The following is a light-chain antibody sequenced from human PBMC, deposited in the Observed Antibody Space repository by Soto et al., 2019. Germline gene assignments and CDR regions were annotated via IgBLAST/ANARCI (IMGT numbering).Light chain of an antibody. J-gene: IGLJ1*01. Sequence: QSVLTQPPSASGSPGQSVAISCTGTSSDVGGYNYVSWYQQHPGKAPKLMIYEVNKRPSGVPDRFSGSKSGNTASLTVSGLQAEDEADYYCSSYEGSSNLFGTGTKV. CDR1: SSDVGGYNY. CDR2: EVN. V-gene: IGLV2-8*01. CDR3: SSYEGSSNL.